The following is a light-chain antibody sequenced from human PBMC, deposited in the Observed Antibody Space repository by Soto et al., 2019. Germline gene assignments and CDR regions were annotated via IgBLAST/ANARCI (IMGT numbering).Light chain of an antibody. V-gene: IGLV2-14*01. CDR1: SSDVGVYNY. CDR2: EVS. J-gene: IGLJ1*01. CDR3: CSFAGSYYV. Sequence: QSVLTQPASVSGSPGQSITISCTGTSSDVGVYNYVSWYQQHPGKAPKLMIYEVSNRPSGVSNRFSGSKSGNTASLTISGLQGEDEADYYCCSFAGSYYVFGTGTRSPS.